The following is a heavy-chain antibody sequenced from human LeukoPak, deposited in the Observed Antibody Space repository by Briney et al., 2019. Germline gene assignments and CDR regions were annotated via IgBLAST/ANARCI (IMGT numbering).Heavy chain of an antibody. V-gene: IGHV1-2*02. D-gene: IGHD3-22*01. CDR1: GYTFTGYY. J-gene: IGHJ4*02. CDR2: INPNRGGT. CDR3: ARVTSEVPYYYDSSGQVLDY. Sequence: ASVKVSCKASGYTFTGYYMHWVRQAPGQGLEWMGWINPNRGGTNYAQKFQGRVTMTRDTSISTAYMELSRLRSDDTAVYYCARVTSEVPYYYDSSGQVLDYWGQGTLVTVSS.